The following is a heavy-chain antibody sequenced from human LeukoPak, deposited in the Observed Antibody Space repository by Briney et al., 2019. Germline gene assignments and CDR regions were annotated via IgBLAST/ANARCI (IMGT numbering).Heavy chain of an antibody. CDR1: GGYISSYY. CDR2: IYYSGST. V-gene: IGHV4-59*01. J-gene: IGHJ4*02. Sequence: SETLSLTCTVPGGYISSYYWSWLRQPPGKGLEWIGYIYYSGSTNYNPSLKSRVTISVDTSKNQFSLKLSSVTAADTAVYYCARAYGDYVNYWGQGTLVTVSS. D-gene: IGHD4-17*01. CDR3: ARAYGDYVNY.